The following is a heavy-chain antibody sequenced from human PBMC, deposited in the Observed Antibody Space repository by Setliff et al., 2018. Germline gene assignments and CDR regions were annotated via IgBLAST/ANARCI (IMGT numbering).Heavy chain of an antibody. CDR2: IYIGGSA. Sequence: SETLSLTCTVSGGSISSDYWSWIRQPAGKGLEWIGHIYIGGSANYNPSLKSRVTMSIDTSKNQFSLKVSSVTAADTAVYYCARSFSRREKFLLDYWGQGALVTVSS. J-gene: IGHJ4*02. V-gene: IGHV4-4*07. CDR1: GGSISSDY. CDR3: ARSFSRREKFLLDY.